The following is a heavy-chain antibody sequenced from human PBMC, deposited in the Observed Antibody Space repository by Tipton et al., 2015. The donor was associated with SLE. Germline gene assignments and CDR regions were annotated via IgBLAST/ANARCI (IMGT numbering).Heavy chain of an antibody. CDR2: IDRYGDT. CDR3: AKYGYNPNWYFDL. CDR1: GHSLSNGHY. D-gene: IGHD5-24*01. Sequence: TLSLTCSVSGHSLSNGHYWGWIRQSPGKGLEWIGAIDRYGDTFYNPSLKSRVAISIDTSKNQFSVKLTSVTAADTAVYYCAKYGYNPNWYFDLWGRGTLVTVST. J-gene: IGHJ2*01. V-gene: IGHV4-38-2*01.